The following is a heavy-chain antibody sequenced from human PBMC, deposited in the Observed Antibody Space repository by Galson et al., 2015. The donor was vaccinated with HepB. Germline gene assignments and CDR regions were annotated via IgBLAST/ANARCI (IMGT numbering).Heavy chain of an antibody. V-gene: IGHV3-7*01. CDR2: IKEDGSEK. J-gene: IGHJ4*02. CDR3: AREGAVAAPFDY. D-gene: IGHD6-19*01. Sequence: SLRLSCAVSGFTFGSYWMSWVRQAPGKGLEWVANIKEDGSEKYYADSVKGRFTMSRDNAKNSLYLHMNSLRAEDTAVYYCAREGAVAAPFDYWGQGTLVTVSS. CDR1: GFTFGSYW.